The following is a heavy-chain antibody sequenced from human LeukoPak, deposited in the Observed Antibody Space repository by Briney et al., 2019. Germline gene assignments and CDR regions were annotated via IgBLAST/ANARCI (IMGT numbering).Heavy chain of an antibody. Sequence: ASVKVSCKASGYTFSGNYMYWVRQAPGQGLEWMGWINPNSGGTNYAQKFQGRVTMTRDTSISTAYMELSRLRPDDTAVYYCARTRGSYSLDFWGQRTLVTVSS. CDR2: INPNSGGT. J-gene: IGHJ4*02. CDR1: GYTFSGNY. D-gene: IGHD1-26*01. V-gene: IGHV1-2*02. CDR3: ARTRGSYSLDF.